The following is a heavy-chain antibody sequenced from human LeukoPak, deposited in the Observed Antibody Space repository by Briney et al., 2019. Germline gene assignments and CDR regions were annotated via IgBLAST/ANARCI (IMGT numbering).Heavy chain of an antibody. Sequence: GGSLRLSCAASGFTFSSYSMNWVRQAPGKGLEWVSYIISSSSTIYYADSVKGRFTISRDNAKNSLYLQMNSLRAEDTAVYYCARAYYYDTLDAFDIWGQGTMATVSS. J-gene: IGHJ3*02. V-gene: IGHV3-48*01. D-gene: IGHD3-22*01. CDR2: IISSSSTI. CDR1: GFTFSSYS. CDR3: ARAYYYDTLDAFDI.